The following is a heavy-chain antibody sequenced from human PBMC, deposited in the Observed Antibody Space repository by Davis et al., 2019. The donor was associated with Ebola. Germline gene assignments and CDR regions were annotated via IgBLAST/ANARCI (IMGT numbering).Heavy chain of an antibody. D-gene: IGHD1-26*01. CDR1: GDSVPRNSAA. J-gene: IGHJ6*02. CDR3: ARDGGSYYNSYGMDV. Sequence: SQTLSLTCAISGDSVPRNSAAWSWIRQSPSRGLEWLGRTFYRSKWFSDYAVSVRSRITISADTSKNQFSLQLDSVSPEDTAVYYCARDGGSYYNSYGMDVWGQGTTVTVTS. CDR2: TFYRSKWFS. V-gene: IGHV6-1*01.